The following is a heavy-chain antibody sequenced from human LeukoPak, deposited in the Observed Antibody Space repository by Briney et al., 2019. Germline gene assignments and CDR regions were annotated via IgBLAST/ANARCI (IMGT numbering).Heavy chain of an antibody. D-gene: IGHD5-12*01. CDR2: INHSGST. V-gene: IGHV4-34*01. CDR1: GGSFSGYY. CDR3: ARVDLTSGYDKGTTINWFDP. J-gene: IGHJ5*02. Sequence: SETLSLTCAVYGGSFSGYYWRWIRQPPGKGLEWIGEINHSGSTNYNPSLKSRVTISVDTSKNQFFLKLSSVTAEVTTLYFSARVDLTSGYDKGTTINWFDPWGQGTLVTVSS.